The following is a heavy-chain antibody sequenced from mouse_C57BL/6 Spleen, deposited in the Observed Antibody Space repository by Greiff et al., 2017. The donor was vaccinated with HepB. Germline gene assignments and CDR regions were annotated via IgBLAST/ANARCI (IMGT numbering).Heavy chain of an antibody. CDR3: ARKIYDYDGGFDY. D-gene: IGHD2-4*01. V-gene: IGHV1-69*01. Sequence: VQLQQPGAELVMPGASVKLSCKASGYTFTSYWMHWVKQRPGQGLEWIGEIDPSDSYTNYNQKFKGKSTLTVDKSSSTAYMQLSRLTSEDSAVYYCARKIYDYDGGFDYWGQGTTLTVSS. CDR2: IDPSDSYT. J-gene: IGHJ2*01. CDR1: GYTFTSYW.